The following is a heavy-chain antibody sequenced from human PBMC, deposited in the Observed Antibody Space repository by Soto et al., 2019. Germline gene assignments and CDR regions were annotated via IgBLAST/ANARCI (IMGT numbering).Heavy chain of an antibody. D-gene: IGHD3-22*01. V-gene: IGHV4-30-4*01. J-gene: IGHJ4*02. Sequence: TLSLTCTVSGGSISSGDYYWSWIRQPPGKGLEWIGYIYYSGSTYYNPSLKSRVTISVDTSKNQFSPKLSSVTAADTAVYYCARYYYDSSGHPDWGQGTLVTVSS. CDR1: GGSISSGDYY. CDR2: IYYSGST. CDR3: ARYYYDSSGHPD.